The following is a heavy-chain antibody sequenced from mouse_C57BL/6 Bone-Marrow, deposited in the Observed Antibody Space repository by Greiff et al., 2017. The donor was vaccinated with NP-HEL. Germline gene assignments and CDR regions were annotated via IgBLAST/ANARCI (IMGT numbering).Heavy chain of an antibody. Sequence: VQLQQSGAELVKPGASVKLSCKASGYTFTSYWMQWVKQRPGQGLEWIGEIDPSDSYTNYNQKFKGKATLTVDTSSSTAYMQLSSLTSEDSAVYYCAIDDGYDYYAMDYWGQGTSVTVSS. J-gene: IGHJ4*01. D-gene: IGHD2-3*01. CDR2: IDPSDSYT. V-gene: IGHV1-50*01. CDR1: GYTFTSYW. CDR3: AIDDGYDYYAMDY.